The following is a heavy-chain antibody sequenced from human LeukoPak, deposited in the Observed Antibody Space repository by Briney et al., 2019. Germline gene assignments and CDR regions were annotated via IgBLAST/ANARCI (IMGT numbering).Heavy chain of an antibody. CDR1: GFTFSGSA. CDR3: TTENFDY. J-gene: IGHJ4*02. CDR2: IKSKNDGGTT. Sequence: PGGSLRLSCAASGFTFSGSAMHWVRQASGKGLEWVGRIKSKNDGGTTDYAAPVKGRFTISRDDSKNTLYLQMNSLKTEDTAVYYCTTENFDYWGQGTLVTVSS. V-gene: IGHV3-15*01.